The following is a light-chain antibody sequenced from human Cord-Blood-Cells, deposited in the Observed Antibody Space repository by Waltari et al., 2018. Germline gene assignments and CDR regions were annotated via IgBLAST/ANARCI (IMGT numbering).Light chain of an antibody. Sequence: DIQMTQSPSSLSASVGDRVTITCRASQSIISYLNWYQQKPGKAPKLLIYAASTLQSGVPSMSSGSGSGTDFTLTISSLQPEDFATYYCQQSYSTPYTFGQGTKLEIK. V-gene: IGKV1-39*01. CDR2: AAS. J-gene: IGKJ2*01. CDR1: QSIISY. CDR3: QQSYSTPYT.